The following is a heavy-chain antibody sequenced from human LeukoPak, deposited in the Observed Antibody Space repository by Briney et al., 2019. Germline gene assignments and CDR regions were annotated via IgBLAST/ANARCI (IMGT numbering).Heavy chain of an antibody. CDR2: ISGSGGST. CDR1: GFTFSSYG. V-gene: IGHV3-23*01. J-gene: IGHJ5*02. Sequence: GGSLRLSCVASGFTFSSYGMHWVRQAPGKGLEWVSAISGSGGSTYYADSVKGRFTISRDNSKNTLYLQMNSLRAEDTAVYYCAKGSTYYYDSGFDPWGQGTLVTVSS. D-gene: IGHD3-22*01. CDR3: AKGSTYYYDSGFDP.